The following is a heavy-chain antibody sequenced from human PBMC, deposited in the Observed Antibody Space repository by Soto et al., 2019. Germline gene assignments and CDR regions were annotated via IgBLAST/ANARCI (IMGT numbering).Heavy chain of an antibody. J-gene: IGHJ4*02. CDR3: ASRDPGTSVDY. D-gene: IGHD1-7*01. CDR1: GGSLTSNNW. CDR2: IYRTGST. Sequence: WETLSLTCAVSGGSLTSNNWWTWVRQPPGQGLEWIGEIYRTGSTNYNPSLKSRVTISLDKSENQFSLKVTSLTAADTAVYYCASRDPGTSVDYWGQGTLVTVSS. V-gene: IGHV4-4*02.